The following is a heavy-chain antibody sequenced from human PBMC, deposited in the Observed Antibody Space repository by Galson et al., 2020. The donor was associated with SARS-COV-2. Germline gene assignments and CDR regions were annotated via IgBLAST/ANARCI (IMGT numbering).Heavy chain of an antibody. V-gene: IGHV1-2*02. Sequence: GESLKISCKASGYTFTDSILHWVRQAPGQGLEWMGWNNPNSGGTNYAQTFQGRVTMTRDTSIGTAYMELTSLTADDTAVYYCARRGGLQIWGQGTMVTVSS. D-gene: IGHD2-15*01. CDR1: GYTFTDSI. CDR3: ARRGGLQI. J-gene: IGHJ3*02. CDR2: NNPNSGGT.